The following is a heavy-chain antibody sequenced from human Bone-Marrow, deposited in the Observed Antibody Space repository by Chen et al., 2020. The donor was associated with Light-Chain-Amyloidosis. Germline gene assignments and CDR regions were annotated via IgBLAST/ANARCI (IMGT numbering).Heavy chain of an antibody. CDR3: ARSGASGTYYANWLDP. D-gene: IGHD1-26*01. J-gene: IGHJ5*02. CDR1: GGYISSSHW. CDR2: IYYTGDT. V-gene: IGHV4-4*02. Sequence: QVQLQESGPGLVKPSGTLSLTCGVSGGYISSSHWWIWVRQTPGKGLEWIGEIYYTGDTNYNPCLKSRVTMSVDNSRNQFSLNLRSVTAADTAVYYCARSGASGTYYANWLDPWGQGTLVTVSS.